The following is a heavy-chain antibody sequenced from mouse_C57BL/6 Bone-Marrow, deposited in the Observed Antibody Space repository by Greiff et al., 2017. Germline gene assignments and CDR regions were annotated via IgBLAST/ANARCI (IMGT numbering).Heavy chain of an antibody. J-gene: IGHJ2*01. CDR2: IDPSDSYT. CDR3: AQLLRSSFDY. V-gene: IGHV1-69*01. CDR1: GYTFTSYW. Sequence: QVQLQQPGAELVMPGASVKLSCKASGYTFTSYWMHWVKQRPGQGLEWIGEIDPSDSYTNYNQKFKGKSTLTVDKSSSTAYMQLSSLTSEDAAVYYCAQLLRSSFDYWGQGTTLTVSS. D-gene: IGHD1-1*01.